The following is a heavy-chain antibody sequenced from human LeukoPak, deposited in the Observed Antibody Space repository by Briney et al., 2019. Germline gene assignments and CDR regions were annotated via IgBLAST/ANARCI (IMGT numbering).Heavy chain of an antibody. J-gene: IGHJ4*02. CDR1: GFTFSNAW. Sequence: PGGSLRLSCAASGFTFSNAWMSWVRQAPGKGLEWVGRIKSKTDGGTTDYAAPVKGRFTISRDDSKNMLYLQMNSLKTEDTAVYYCTTQLWFGELLLFDYWGQGTLVTVSS. V-gene: IGHV3-15*01. D-gene: IGHD3-10*01. CDR3: TTQLWFGELLLFDY. CDR2: IKSKTDGGTT.